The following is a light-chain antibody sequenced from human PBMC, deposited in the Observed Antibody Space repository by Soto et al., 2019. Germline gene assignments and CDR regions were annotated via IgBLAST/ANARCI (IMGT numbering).Light chain of an antibody. J-gene: IGKJ4*01. Sequence: EIVLTQSPATLSLSPGERATLSCRASQSVSAYLAWYQQKPGQAPRFLIYDASNRATGIPARFSGSGSGTDFTLPISSLEPEDSAGYYCQQRGSWPLTFGGGTKVEIK. CDR2: DAS. CDR1: QSVSAY. CDR3: QQRGSWPLT. V-gene: IGKV3-11*01.